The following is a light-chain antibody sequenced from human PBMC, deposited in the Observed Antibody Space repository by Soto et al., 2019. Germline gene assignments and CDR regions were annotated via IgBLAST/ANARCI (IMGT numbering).Light chain of an antibody. Sequence: DIQITQSPSSLSASVGDRVTITCRASQDISTYLNWYQQKAGRAPKLLIYASSTLEGGVPTRFSGSGSGTDFTLTISSLQPSDFATYFCQHSFKPPFTFGGGTKVEIK. J-gene: IGKJ4*01. CDR2: ASS. CDR1: QDISTY. V-gene: IGKV1-39*01. CDR3: QHSFKPPFT.